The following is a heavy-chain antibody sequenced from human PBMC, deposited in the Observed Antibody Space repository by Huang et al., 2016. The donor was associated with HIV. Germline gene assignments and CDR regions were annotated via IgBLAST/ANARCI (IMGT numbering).Heavy chain of an antibody. CDR2: ISFDGRNK. CDR3: ARDTTTVAGLDF. V-gene: IGHV3-30*14. Sequence: QVQLVESGGGVVQPGRSLRLSCAVSGFTFRDHPMHWVRQAPGKGLGVVAVISFDGRNKFYADFVRGRFTISRDNSKNIVYLQLNSLTPADTSIYYCARDTTTVAGLDFWGQGALVTVSS. J-gene: IGHJ4*02. D-gene: IGHD6-19*01. CDR1: GFTFRDHP.